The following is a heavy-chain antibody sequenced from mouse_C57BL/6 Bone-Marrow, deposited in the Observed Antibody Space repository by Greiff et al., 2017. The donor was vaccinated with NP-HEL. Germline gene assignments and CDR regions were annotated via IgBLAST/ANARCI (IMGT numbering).Heavy chain of an antibody. V-gene: IGHV2-5*01. CDR2: IWRGGST. D-gene: IGHD1-1*01. CDR1: GFSFTSYG. Sequence: VKLMESGPGLVQPSQCLSITCTVSGFSFTSYGVHWVRQSPGKGLEWLGVIWRGGSTDYNAAFMSRLSITKDNSKSQVFFKMNSLQADDTAIYYCASHYGSSYGFAYWGQGTLVTVSA. J-gene: IGHJ3*01. CDR3: ASHYGSSYGFAY.